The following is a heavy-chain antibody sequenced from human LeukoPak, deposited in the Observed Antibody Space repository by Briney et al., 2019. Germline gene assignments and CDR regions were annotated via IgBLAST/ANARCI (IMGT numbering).Heavy chain of an antibody. J-gene: IGHJ4*02. CDR2: IYYSGST. Sequence: SETLSLTCTVSSGSISSYYWSWIRQHPGKGLEWIGYIYYSGSTYYNPSLKSRVTISVDTSKNQFSLKLSSVTAADTAVYYCARVLTGGRAFVHEQLASLRSKYFDYWGQGTLVTVSS. D-gene: IGHD6-13*01. CDR1: SGSISSYY. V-gene: IGHV4-59*06. CDR3: ARVLTGGRAFVHEQLASLRSKYFDY.